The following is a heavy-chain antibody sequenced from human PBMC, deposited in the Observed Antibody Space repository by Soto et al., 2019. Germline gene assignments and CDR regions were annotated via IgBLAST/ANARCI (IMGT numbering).Heavy chain of an antibody. CDR2: MNPNSGNT. D-gene: IGHD2-21*02. J-gene: IGHJ6*02. CDR3: ARVYCGGDCYSAPRPGPNYYYYGMDV. Sequence: QVQLVQSGAEVKKPGASVKVSCKASGYTFTSYDINWVRQATGQGLEWMGWMNPNSGNTGYAQKFQGRVTMTRNTSISTAYMELSSLRSEDTAVYYCARVYCGGDCYSAPRPGPNYYYYGMDVWGQGTTVTVSS. CDR1: GYTFTSYD. V-gene: IGHV1-8*01.